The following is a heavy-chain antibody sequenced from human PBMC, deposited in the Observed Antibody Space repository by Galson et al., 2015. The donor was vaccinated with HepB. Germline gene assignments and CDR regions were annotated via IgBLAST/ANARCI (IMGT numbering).Heavy chain of an antibody. CDR1: GFTFSSYG. CDR2: ISYDGSNK. Sequence: SLRLSCAASGFTFSSYGMHWVRQAPGKGLEWVAVISYDGSNKYYADSVKGRFTISRDNSKNTLYLQMNSLRAEDTAVYYYAKGIRFLEWDLFGYWGQGTLVTVSS. J-gene: IGHJ4*02. CDR3: AKGIRFLEWDLFGY. D-gene: IGHD3-3*01. V-gene: IGHV3-30*18.